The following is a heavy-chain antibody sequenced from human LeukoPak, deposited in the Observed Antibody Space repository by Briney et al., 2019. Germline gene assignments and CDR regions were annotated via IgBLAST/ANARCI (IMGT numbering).Heavy chain of an antibody. D-gene: IGHD4-17*01. Sequence: GASVKVSCKTSGYTFTDYAVQWVRQAPGQRLEGMGWINAGNGKTKYSQKFQDRVTITRDTSATTGYLDLNSLRSEDTAVYYCARARWTSTVTTYYLDYWGQGTLVTVSS. CDR3: ARARWTSTVTTYYLDY. CDR1: GYTFTDYA. CDR2: INAGNGKT. J-gene: IGHJ4*02. V-gene: IGHV1-3*01.